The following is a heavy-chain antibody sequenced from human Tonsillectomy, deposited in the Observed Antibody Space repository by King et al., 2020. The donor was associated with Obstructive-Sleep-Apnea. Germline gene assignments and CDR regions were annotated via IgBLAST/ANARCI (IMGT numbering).Heavy chain of an antibody. V-gene: IGHV3-30*02. J-gene: IGHJ6*02. Sequence: VQLVESGGGVVQPGRSLRLSCEASGFTFSSYGMHWVRQAPGKGLEWVAFVRYDGSNKYYADSVKGRFTISRDNSNNTLYLQMNSLRAEDTAVYYCAKNEPYSSRWYSSLNYYYYGMDVWGQGTTVTVSS. CDR3: AKNEPYSSRWYSSLNYYYYGMDV. D-gene: IGHD6-13*01. CDR1: GFTFSSYG. CDR2: VRYDGSNK.